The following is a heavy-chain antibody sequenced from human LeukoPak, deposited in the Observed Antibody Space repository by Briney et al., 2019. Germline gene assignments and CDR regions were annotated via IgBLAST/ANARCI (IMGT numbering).Heavy chain of an antibody. CDR3: ARGGVRGVTPHYYFDY. CDR2: IYYSGST. J-gene: IGHJ4*02. D-gene: IGHD3-10*01. CDR1: GGSISSGGYY. V-gene: IGHV4-31*03. Sequence: SETLSLTCTVSGGSISSGGYYWSWIRRHPGKGLEWIGYIYYSGSTYYNPSLKSRVTISVDTSKNQFSLKLSSVTAADTAVYYCARGGVRGVTPHYYFDYWGQGTLVTVSS.